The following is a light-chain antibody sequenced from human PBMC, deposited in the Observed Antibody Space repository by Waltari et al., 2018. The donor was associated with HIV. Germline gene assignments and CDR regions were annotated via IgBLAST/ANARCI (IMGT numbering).Light chain of an antibody. J-gene: IGKJ2*01. CDR3: QQYNNWPPAYT. CDR1: QSVSTN. Sequence: EIIMTQSPATLSVSPGDTATPSCRPRQSVSTNLAWYQHKPGQAPRLLFYDASTRATGVPARFSGGGSETEFTLTITSLQSEDFAVYYCQQYNNWPPAYTFGQGTKLEIK. CDR2: DAS. V-gene: IGKV3-15*01.